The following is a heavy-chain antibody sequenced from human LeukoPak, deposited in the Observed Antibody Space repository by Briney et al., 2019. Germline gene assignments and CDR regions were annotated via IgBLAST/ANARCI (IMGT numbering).Heavy chain of an antibody. Sequence: ASVKVSCKASGYTFTSYGISWVRQAPGQGLEWMGWISAYNGNTNYAQKLQGRVTMTTDTSTSTAYMELRSLRSDDTAVYYCARDPTDPLNVYYYYYGMDVWGQGTTVTVSS. CDR2: ISAYNGNT. CDR1: GYTFTSYG. J-gene: IGHJ6*02. V-gene: IGHV1-18*01. CDR3: ARDPTDPLNVYYYYYGMDV. D-gene: IGHD4-17*01.